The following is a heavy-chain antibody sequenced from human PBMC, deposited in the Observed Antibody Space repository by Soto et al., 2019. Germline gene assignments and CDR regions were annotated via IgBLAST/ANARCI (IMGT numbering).Heavy chain of an antibody. CDR3: ATVPPYRTGFGGFDC. CDR2: IYYTGST. CDR1: GGSVSSDNYY. V-gene: IGHV4-30-4*01. J-gene: IGHJ4*02. D-gene: IGHD6-19*01. Sequence: QVQLQESGPELVKPSQTLSLTCIVSGGSVSSDNYYWSWIRQSPGKGLEWIAYIYYTGSTYYNPSLKSRVTISVDTSQNQFSLELTSVTAADTAVYFCATVPPYRTGFGGFDCWGQGTLVTVSS.